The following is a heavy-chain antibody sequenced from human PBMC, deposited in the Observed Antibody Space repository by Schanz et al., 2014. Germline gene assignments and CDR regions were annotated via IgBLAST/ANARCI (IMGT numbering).Heavy chain of an antibody. Sequence: EVQLVKSGGGLVQPGGSLRLSCAASGFTFSDSWVHWVRQAPGKGLVWVSRTSNDGSFTTFADSVKGRFTISRDNAKNTLYLQMNSLRAEDTAVYYCVRDTDYHFDYWGQGTLVTVSS. D-gene: IGHD4-17*01. CDR1: GFTFSDSW. V-gene: IGHV3-74*01. J-gene: IGHJ4*02. CDR2: TSNDGSFT. CDR3: VRDTDYHFDY.